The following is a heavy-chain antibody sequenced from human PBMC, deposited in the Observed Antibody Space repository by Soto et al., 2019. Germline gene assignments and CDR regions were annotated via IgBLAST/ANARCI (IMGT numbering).Heavy chain of an antibody. V-gene: IGHV3-53*01. D-gene: IGHD2-15*01. CDR2: IYSGGDT. Sequence: GGSLRLSCAASGFSVSSDYMSWVRQAPGKGLEWVSLIYSGGDTYYADSVKGRFTISRDNAKSTLFLQMNSLRDEDTAVYYCAREFCSGGNCYTYYFDPWGQGIPVTVSS. CDR1: GFSVSSDY. J-gene: IGHJ5*02. CDR3: AREFCSGGNCYTYYFDP.